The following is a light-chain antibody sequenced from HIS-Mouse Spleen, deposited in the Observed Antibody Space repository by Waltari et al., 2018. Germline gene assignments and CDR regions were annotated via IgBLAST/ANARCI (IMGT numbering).Light chain of an antibody. V-gene: IGLV2-14*03. Sequence: QSALTQPASVSGSPGQSITISCTGTSSDVGGYNYVSWYQQLPGKAPTLMIYDVSNRPSGVSNRFSGSKSGNTASLTISGLQAEDEADYYCSSYTSSSFNVVFGGGTKLTVL. CDR1: SSDVGGYNY. CDR2: DVS. CDR3: SSYTSSSFNVV. J-gene: IGLJ2*01.